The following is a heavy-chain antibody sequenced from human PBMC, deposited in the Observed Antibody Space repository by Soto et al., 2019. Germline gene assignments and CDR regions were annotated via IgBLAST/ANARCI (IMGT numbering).Heavy chain of an antibody. Sequence: QLQLQESGPGLVKPSETLSLTCTVSGGSISSSSYYWGWIRQPPGKGLEWIGSIYYSGSTYYNPSLKSRVTLSVDTSKNQFSLKLSSVTAADTAVYYCAPTRHYYGSGSYFDYWGQGTLVTVSS. V-gene: IGHV4-39*01. CDR2: IYYSGST. J-gene: IGHJ4*02. CDR1: GGSISSSSYY. CDR3: APTRHYYGSGSYFDY. D-gene: IGHD3-10*01.